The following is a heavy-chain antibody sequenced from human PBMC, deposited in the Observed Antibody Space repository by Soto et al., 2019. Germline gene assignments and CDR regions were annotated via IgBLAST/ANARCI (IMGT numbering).Heavy chain of an antibody. D-gene: IGHD3-3*01. J-gene: IGHJ4*02. CDR3: AKVSPVQEHYDFWVVVGALGY. Sequence: GGSLRLSCAASGFTFSSYAMSWVRQAPGKGLEWVSAISGSGGSTYYADSVKGRFTISRDNSKNTLYLQMNSLRAEDTAVYYCAKVSPVQEHYDFWVVVGALGYWGQGTLVTVSS. CDR2: ISGSGGST. V-gene: IGHV3-23*01. CDR1: GFTFSSYA.